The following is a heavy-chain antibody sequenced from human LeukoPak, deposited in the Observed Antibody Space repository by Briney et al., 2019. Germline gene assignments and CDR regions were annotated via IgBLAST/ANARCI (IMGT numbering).Heavy chain of an antibody. Sequence: GGSLRLTCAASGFTFSSYSMNGVRQAPGKGLEWVSSISSSSSYIYYADSVKGRFTISRDNAKNSLYLQMNSLRAEDTAVYYCARDLIAVAGTNWFDPWGQGTLVTVSS. CDR1: GFTFSSYS. J-gene: IGHJ5*02. V-gene: IGHV3-21*01. CDR3: ARDLIAVAGTNWFDP. CDR2: ISSSSSYI. D-gene: IGHD6-19*01.